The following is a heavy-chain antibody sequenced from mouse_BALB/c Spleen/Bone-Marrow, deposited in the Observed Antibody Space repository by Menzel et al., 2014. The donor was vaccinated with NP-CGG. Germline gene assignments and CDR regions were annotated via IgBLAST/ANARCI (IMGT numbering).Heavy chain of an antibody. J-gene: IGHJ3*01. CDR1: GFTFNTYA. Sequence: DVKLVESGGGLVQPKGSLKLSCAASGFTFNTYAMNWVRQAPGKGLEWVARIRSKSNNYATYYADSVKDRFTISRDDSQSMLYLQMNNLKTEDTAMYYCVRQNYDYAWFAYWGQGTLVPVSA. V-gene: IGHV10-1*02. CDR3: VRQNYDYAWFAY. D-gene: IGHD2-4*01. CDR2: IRSKSNNYAT.